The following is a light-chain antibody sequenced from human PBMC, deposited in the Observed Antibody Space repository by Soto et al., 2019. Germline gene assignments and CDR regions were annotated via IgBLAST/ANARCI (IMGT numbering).Light chain of an antibody. Sequence: EVVMTQNTLSLPVTLGQPASISCRSNQSLVHSDGIAYFSWFQQRPGRSPRRLIYKVSNRDSGVPARFSGSGSGTDFALKISRVEAEDVGVYYCMQGTHWPITFGQGTRPEIK. CDR3: MQGTHWPIT. CDR2: KVS. J-gene: IGKJ5*01. CDR1: QSLVHSDGIAY. V-gene: IGKV2-30*02.